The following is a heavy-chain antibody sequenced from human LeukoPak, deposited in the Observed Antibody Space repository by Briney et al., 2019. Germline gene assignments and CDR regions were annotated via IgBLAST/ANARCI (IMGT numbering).Heavy chain of an antibody. Sequence: GGSLRLSCTASGFTFGDYAMSWFRQAPGKGLEWVGFIRSKAYGGTTEYAASVKGRFTISRDDSKSIAYLQMNSLKTEDTAVYYCTRVLDGGRLLQSKAFDYWGQGTLVTVSS. CDR3: TRVLDGGRLLQSKAFDY. V-gene: IGHV3-49*03. J-gene: IGHJ4*02. CDR1: GFTFGDYA. CDR2: IRSKAYGGTT. D-gene: IGHD4-23*01.